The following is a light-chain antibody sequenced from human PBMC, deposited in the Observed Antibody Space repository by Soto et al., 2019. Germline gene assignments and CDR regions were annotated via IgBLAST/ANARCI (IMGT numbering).Light chain of an antibody. J-gene: IGLJ2*01. Sequence: QSVLTQPPSASGTPGQRVILSCSGSSSNIGSNFVYWFQYLPATAPRLLVYRNNQRPSGVPDRFSNSKSGTSASLAISGLRSEDESDYYCAAWDDTLSGPVFGGGTKLTVL. CDR1: SSNIGSNF. CDR2: RNN. V-gene: IGLV1-47*01. CDR3: AAWDDTLSGPV.